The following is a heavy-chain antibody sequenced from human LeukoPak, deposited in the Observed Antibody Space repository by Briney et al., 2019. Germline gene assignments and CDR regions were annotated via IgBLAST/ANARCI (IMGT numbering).Heavy chain of an antibody. J-gene: IGHJ4*02. CDR1: GFTFGDYA. Sequence: PGRSLRLSCTASGFTFGDYAMSWVRQAPGKGLEWVGFIRSKAYGGTTEYAASVKGRFTISRDDSKSIAYLQMNSLKTEDTAVYYCTREQTYYDSVDYWGQGTLVTVSS. D-gene: IGHD3-22*01. CDR2: IRSKAYGGTT. V-gene: IGHV3-49*04. CDR3: TREQTYYDSVDY.